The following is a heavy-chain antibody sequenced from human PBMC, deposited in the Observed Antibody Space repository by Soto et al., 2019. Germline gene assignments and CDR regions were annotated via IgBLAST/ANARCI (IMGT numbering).Heavy chain of an antibody. Sequence: GESLKISCMVSGYTFTNYWIDWVRQVPGKGLEWMGVIFPGDSDTGYSPSFQGQVTISADKSITTAYLQWSSLKASDTAIYYCARRHQAYYYDSRTTAPDYWGQGTLVTVSS. CDR2: IFPGDSDT. D-gene: IGHD3-22*01. CDR1: GYTFTNYW. CDR3: ARRHQAYYYDSRTTAPDY. V-gene: IGHV5-51*01. J-gene: IGHJ4*02.